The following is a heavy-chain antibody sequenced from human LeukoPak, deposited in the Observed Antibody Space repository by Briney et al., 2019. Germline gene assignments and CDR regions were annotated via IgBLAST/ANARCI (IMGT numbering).Heavy chain of an antibody. V-gene: IGHV3-30*04. J-gene: IGHJ4*02. CDR2: ISRDGENQ. CDR3: AREPGYDSSGYWGY. CDR1: GFTFSRYA. D-gene: IGHD3-22*01. Sequence: GRSLRLSCAASGFTFSRYAMHWVRQAPGKGLEWVAVISRDGENQNYADSVKGRLTISRDNSKNTLFLQMNSLRADDTAVYYCAREPGYDSSGYWGYWGQGTLVTVSS.